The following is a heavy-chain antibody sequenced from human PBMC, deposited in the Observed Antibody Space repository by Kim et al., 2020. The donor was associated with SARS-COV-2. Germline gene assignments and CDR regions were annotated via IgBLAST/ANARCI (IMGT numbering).Heavy chain of an antibody. CDR1: GFTFSSYG. V-gene: IGHV3-30*18. D-gene: IGHD2-2*01. CDR2: ISYDGSNK. Sequence: GGSLRLSCAASGFTFSSYGMHWVRQAPRKGLEWVAVISYDGSNKYYADSVKGRFTISRDNSKNTLYLQMNSLRAEDTAVYYCAKDFVVVPAAILYYGMDVWGQGTTVTVSS. CDR3: AKDFVVVPAAILYYGMDV. J-gene: IGHJ6*02.